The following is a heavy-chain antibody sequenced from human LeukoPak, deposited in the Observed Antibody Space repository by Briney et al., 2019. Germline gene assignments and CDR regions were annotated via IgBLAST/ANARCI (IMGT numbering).Heavy chain of an antibody. D-gene: IGHD2-15*01. CDR3: ARDRVVVAATYYYGMDV. J-gene: IGHJ6*02. CDR2: ISYDGSNK. Sequence: PGGSLRLSCAASGFTFSSYGMHWVRQAPGKGLEWVAVISYDGSNKYYADSVKGRFTISRDNSKNTLYLQMNSLRAEDTAVYYCARDRVVVAATYYYGMDVWGQGTTVTVSS. V-gene: IGHV3-30*03. CDR1: GFTFSSYG.